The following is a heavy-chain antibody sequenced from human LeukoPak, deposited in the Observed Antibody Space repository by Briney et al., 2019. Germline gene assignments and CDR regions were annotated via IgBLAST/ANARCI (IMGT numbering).Heavy chain of an antibody. CDR1: GFIFSSYG. D-gene: IGHD6-13*01. CDR2: ISHDGSNK. J-gene: IGHJ6*02. Sequence: RPGRSLRLSCAASGFIFSSYGMHWVRQAPGKGLEWVAVISHDGSNKYYADSVKGRFTISRDNSKNTLYLQMNSLRAEDTAVYYCAKVADSSTNLKYGMDVWGQGTTVTVSS. CDR3: AKVADSSTNLKYGMDV. V-gene: IGHV3-30*18.